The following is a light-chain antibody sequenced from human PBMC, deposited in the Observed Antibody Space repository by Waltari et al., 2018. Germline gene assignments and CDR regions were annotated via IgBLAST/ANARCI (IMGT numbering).Light chain of an antibody. J-gene: IGKJ1*01. V-gene: IGKV3-20*01. CDR2: HAS. Sequence: EIVLTQSPGTVSLPPGDRATLSCRASQSVRIYLAWYQQKPGQAPRLLIYHASTRATGIPDRFSASGSGTDFSLTISRLEPEDFAMYYCQQYVESPATFGQGTKVEIK. CDR1: QSVRIY. CDR3: QQYVESPAT.